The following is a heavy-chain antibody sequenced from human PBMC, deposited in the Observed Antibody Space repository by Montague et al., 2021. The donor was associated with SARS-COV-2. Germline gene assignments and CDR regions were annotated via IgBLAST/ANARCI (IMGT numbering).Heavy chain of an antibody. CDR1: GGSISSSSYY. Sequence: SETLSLTCTVSGGSISSSSYYWGWIRQPPGKGLEWIGSIYYSGSTYYNPSLKSRVTISVDTSKNQLSLKLSSVTAADTAVYYCARVGRQQLVRLSGIDVWGQGTTVTVSS. CDR3: ARVGRQQLVRLSGIDV. V-gene: IGHV4-39*07. J-gene: IGHJ6*02. CDR2: IYYSGST. D-gene: IGHD6-13*01.